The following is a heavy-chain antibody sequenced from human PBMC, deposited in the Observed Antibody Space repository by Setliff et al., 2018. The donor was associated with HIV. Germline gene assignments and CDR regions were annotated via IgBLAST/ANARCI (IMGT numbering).Heavy chain of an antibody. D-gene: IGHD3-3*01. CDR3: ARHANYEFWSGYWGYYFDY. J-gene: IGHJ4*02. V-gene: IGHV4-4*09. Sequence: SETLSLTCTVSGDSISNYYWSWVRQPPGKGLEWIGYIYTTGSTNYNPSLKTRVTISIDTSKKQVSLKLSSVTAADTAVYYCARHANYEFWSGYWGYYFDYWGQGTLVTVSS. CDR2: IYTTGST. CDR1: GDSISNYY.